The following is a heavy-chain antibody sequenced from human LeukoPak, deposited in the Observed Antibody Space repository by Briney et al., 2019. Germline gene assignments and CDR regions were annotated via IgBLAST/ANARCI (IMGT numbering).Heavy chain of an antibody. CDR1: GYTFTRYA. D-gene: IGHD3-16*01. Sequence: ASVKVSCKASGYTFTRYAINWLRQAPGRGLEWMGWINMYTANPAYAQGFTERFVFSLDTSVTTAYLQISNLKTEDTAVYYCARHDNDDDFDYWGQGTLVTVSS. CDR3: ARHDNDDDFDY. J-gene: IGHJ4*02. V-gene: IGHV7-4-1*02. CDR2: INMYTANP.